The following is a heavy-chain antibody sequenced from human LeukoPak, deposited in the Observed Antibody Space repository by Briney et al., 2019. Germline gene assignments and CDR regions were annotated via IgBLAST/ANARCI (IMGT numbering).Heavy chain of an antibody. CDR3: ARWHRAYYYDSTAFDI. V-gene: IGHV4-39*07. Sequence: SETLSLTCTVSGGSISSSSYYWGWIRQPPGKGLEWIGSIYYSGSTYYNPSLKSRVTISVDTSKNQFSLKLSSVTAADTAVYYCARWHRAYYYDSTAFDIWGQGTMVTVSS. CDR1: GGSISSSSYY. J-gene: IGHJ3*02. CDR2: IYYSGST. D-gene: IGHD3-22*01.